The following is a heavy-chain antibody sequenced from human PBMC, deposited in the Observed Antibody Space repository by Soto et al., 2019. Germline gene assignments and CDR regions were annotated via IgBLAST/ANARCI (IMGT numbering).Heavy chain of an antibody. V-gene: IGHV4-4*02. J-gene: IGHJ3*02. CDR3: ARDFGYSYGFHAFDI. D-gene: IGHD5-18*01. Sequence: QVQLQESGPGLVKPSGTLSLTCAVSGGSISSSNWWSWVRQPPGKGLEWIGEIYHSGSTNYNPSHTSRVTISVDKSKNPFSLKLSSVTAADTAVYYCARDFGYSYGFHAFDIWGQGTMVTVSS. CDR2: IYHSGST. CDR1: GGSISSSNW.